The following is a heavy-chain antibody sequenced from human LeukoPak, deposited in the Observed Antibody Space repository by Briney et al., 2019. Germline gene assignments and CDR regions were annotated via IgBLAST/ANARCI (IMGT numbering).Heavy chain of an antibody. CDR2: IYTSGST. Sequence: DPSETLSLTCTVSGGSISSGSYYWSWIRQPAGKGLEWIGRIYTSGSTNYNPSLKSRVTISVDTSKNQFSLKLSSVTAADTAVYYCARLDLYDFWSGYYFDYWGQGTLVTVSS. V-gene: IGHV4-61*02. CDR3: ARLDLYDFWSGYYFDY. CDR1: GGSISSGSYY. J-gene: IGHJ4*02. D-gene: IGHD3-3*01.